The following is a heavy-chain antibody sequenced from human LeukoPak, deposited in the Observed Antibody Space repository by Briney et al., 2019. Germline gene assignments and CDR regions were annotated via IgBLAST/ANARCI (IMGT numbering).Heavy chain of an antibody. J-gene: IGHJ6*03. Sequence: PGGSLRLSCAASGFTFSSYSMNWVRQAPGKGLEWVSSISSSSSYIYYADSVKGRFTISRDNAKNSLYLQMNSLRAEDTAVYYCARGNIWFGELLSPSPYYYYYMDVWGKGTTVTISS. CDR1: GFTFSSYS. CDR3: ARGNIWFGELLSPSPYYYYYMDV. CDR2: ISSSSSYI. D-gene: IGHD3-10*01. V-gene: IGHV3-21*01.